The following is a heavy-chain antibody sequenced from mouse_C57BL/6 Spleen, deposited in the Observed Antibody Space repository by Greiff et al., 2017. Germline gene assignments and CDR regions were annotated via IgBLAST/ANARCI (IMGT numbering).Heavy chain of an antibody. V-gene: IGHV1-59*01. J-gene: IGHJ2*01. CDR2: IDPSDSYT. CDR3: ARSNPLLLRYFDY. CDR1: GYTFTSYW. D-gene: IGHD1-1*01. Sequence: QVHVKQPGAELVRPGTSVKLSCKASGYTFTSYWMHWVKQRPGQGLEWIGVIDPSDSYTNYNQKFKGKATLTVDTSSSTAYMQLSSLTSEDSAVYYCARSNPLLLRYFDYWGQGTTLTVSS.